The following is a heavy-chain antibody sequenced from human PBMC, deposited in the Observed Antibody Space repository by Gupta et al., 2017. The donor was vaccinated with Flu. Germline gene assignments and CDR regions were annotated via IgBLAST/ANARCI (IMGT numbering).Heavy chain of an antibody. Sequence: DSGFSIKSLDMSWVRQAPGRGLEWVSFSSSRDDLYYADSGRGRCTISRDIAKNSLYLQMSGLRDEDTAVYYCARSQWDKWGQGTRVTVAS. D-gene: IGHD1-26*01. J-gene: IGHJ4*02. V-gene: IGHV3-48*03. CDR1: GFSIKSLD. CDR2: SSSRDDL. CDR3: ARSQWDK.